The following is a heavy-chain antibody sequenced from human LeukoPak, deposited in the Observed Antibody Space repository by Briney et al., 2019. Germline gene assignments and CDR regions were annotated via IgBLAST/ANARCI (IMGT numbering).Heavy chain of an antibody. CDR1: GGTLSRSA. Sequence: SVKVSCKASGGTLSRSAITWVRQAPGQGLEWMGGIIPFFGAPRSAQKFQGRVTITTDESTNTAYMELSSLRSEDTAVYYCARASYYGSGRILGEYYFDYWGQGTLVTVSS. CDR2: IIPFFGAP. V-gene: IGHV1-69*05. CDR3: ARASYYGSGRILGEYYFDY. J-gene: IGHJ4*02. D-gene: IGHD3-10*01.